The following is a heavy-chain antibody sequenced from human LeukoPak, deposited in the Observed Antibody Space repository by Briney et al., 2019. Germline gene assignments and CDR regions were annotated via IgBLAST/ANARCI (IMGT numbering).Heavy chain of an antibody. D-gene: IGHD1-1*01. CDR3: ARVRYNWNDYYYYYMDV. CDR2: IHPKSGGA. J-gene: IGHJ6*03. Sequence: ASVKVSCKASGYTFTGYYMHWVRQAPGQGLEWMGRIHPKSGGANYAQKFQGRVTMTRDTSISTAYMELSRLRSDDTAVYYCARVRYNWNDYYYYYMDVWGKGTTVTVSS. V-gene: IGHV1-2*06. CDR1: GYTFTGYY.